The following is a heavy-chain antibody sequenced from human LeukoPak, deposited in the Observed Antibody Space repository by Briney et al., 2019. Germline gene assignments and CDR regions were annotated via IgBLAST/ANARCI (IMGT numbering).Heavy chain of an antibody. V-gene: IGHV3-33*08. Sequence: GGSLRLSCAASGFTFSSYGMHWVRQAPGKGLEWVAVIWYDGSNKYYADSVKGRFTISRDNAKNTLYLQMDSLRAEDTAVYYCARDHYDSSGYYYYWGQGTLVTVSS. D-gene: IGHD3-22*01. CDR3: ARDHYDSSGYYYY. CDR1: GFTFSSYG. J-gene: IGHJ4*02. CDR2: IWYDGSNK.